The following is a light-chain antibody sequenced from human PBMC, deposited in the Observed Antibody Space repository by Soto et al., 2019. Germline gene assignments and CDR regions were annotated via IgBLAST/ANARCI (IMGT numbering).Light chain of an antibody. CDR1: NIGDKS. J-gene: IGLJ3*02. CDR2: DDT. V-gene: IGLV3-21*02. Sequence: SYELTQPPSVSVAPGQAARIICGGNNIGDKSVYWYQQKPGQAPVLVIYDDTDRPSGIPERFSGSNSGNTATLTISRVEAGDEADYYCLLSYSGTSWVFGGGTQLTVL. CDR3: LLSYSGTSWV.